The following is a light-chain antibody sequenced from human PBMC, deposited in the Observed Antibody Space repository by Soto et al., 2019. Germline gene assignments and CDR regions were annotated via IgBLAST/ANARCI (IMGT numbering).Light chain of an antibody. J-gene: IGLJ2*01. CDR1: SSNVGSHY. CDR3: ATWDGSLDVVL. Sequence: QSVLTQPPSVSAAPGQKVTVSCSGNSSNVGSHYVSWYQILPGTAPKVLNYDNTKRPSGIPDRFSGSQSGTSATLDITGLQTGDEADYYCATWDGSLDVVLFGGGTKVTVL. V-gene: IGLV1-51*01. CDR2: DNT.